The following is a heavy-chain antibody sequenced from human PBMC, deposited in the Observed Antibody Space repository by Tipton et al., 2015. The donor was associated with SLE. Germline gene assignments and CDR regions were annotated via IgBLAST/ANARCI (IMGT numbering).Heavy chain of an antibody. CDR2: ISHGGGT. CDR1: GGSFTDYY. Sequence: TLSLTCAVYGGSFTDYYWTWIRQPPGEGLEWIGEISHGGGTNYNPSLKSRVTISVDTSRNQFSLMVSSVTAADTAVYYCARVGAAAGSLYYYYYMDVWGKGTTVTVSS. V-gene: IGHV4-34*01. CDR3: ARVGAAAGSLYYYYYMDV. D-gene: IGHD6-13*01. J-gene: IGHJ6*03.